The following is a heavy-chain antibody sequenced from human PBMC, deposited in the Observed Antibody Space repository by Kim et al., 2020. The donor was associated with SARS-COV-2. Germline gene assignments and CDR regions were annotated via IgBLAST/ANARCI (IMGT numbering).Heavy chain of an antibody. CDR2: INHSGST. CDR1: GGSFSGYY. D-gene: IGHD3-9*01. V-gene: IGHV4-34*01. Sequence: SETLSLTCAVYGGSFSGYYWSWIRQPPGKGLEWIGEINHSGSTNYNPSLKSRVTISVDTSKNQFSLKLSSVTAADTAVYYCASDLLRYFDWFALDYWGQGTLVPVSS. J-gene: IGHJ4*02. CDR3: ASDLLRYFDWFALDY.